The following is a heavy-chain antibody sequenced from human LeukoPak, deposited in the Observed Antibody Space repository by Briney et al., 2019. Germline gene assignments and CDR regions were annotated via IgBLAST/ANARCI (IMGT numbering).Heavy chain of an antibody. CDR3: AAALKPYYYGSGSHFY. CDR2: ISGSGGST. CDR1: GFTLSSYG. Sequence: PGGSLRLSCAASGFTLSSYGMSWVRQAPGKGLEWVSAISGSGGSTYYADSVKGRFTISRDNSKNTLYLQMNSLRAEDTAVYYCAAALKPYYYGSGSHFYWGQGTLVTVSS. J-gene: IGHJ4*02. V-gene: IGHV3-23*01. D-gene: IGHD3-10*01.